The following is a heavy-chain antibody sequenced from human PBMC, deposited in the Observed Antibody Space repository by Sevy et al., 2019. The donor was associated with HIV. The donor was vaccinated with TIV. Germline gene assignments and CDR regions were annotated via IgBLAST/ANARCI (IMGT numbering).Heavy chain of an antibody. Sequence: GGSLRLSCAASGFTFSKYSMSWVRQPPGKGLEWVSTLSFGCGEINYADSVKGRFTISRDNSKSSVYLQMNTLRAEDTAVYYCAREGCSKPHDYWGQGTLVTVSS. V-gene: IGHV3-23*01. CDR3: AREGCSKPHDY. J-gene: IGHJ4*02. CDR1: GFTFSKYS. D-gene: IGHD2-8*01. CDR2: LSFGCGEI.